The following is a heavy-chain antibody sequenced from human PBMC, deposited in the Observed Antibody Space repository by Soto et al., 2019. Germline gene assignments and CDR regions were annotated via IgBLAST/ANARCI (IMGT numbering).Heavy chain of an antibody. J-gene: IGHJ5*02. D-gene: IGHD6-13*01. V-gene: IGHV1-69*13. CDR2: IIPIFGTA. CDR1: GGTFSSYA. CDR3: ARDPRPGIAAAGTGWFDP. Sequence: GASVKVSCKASGGTFSSYAISWVRQAPGQGLEWMGGIIPIFGTANYAQKFQGRVTITADESTSTAYMELSSLGSEDTAVYYCARDPRPGIAAAGTGWFDPWGQGTLVTVSS.